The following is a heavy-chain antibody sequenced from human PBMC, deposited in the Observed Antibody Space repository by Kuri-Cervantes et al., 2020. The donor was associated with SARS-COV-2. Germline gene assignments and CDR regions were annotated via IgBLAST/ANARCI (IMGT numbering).Heavy chain of an antibody. CDR1: GYTFTSYD. V-gene: IGHV1-8*01. J-gene: IGHJ2*01. CDR3: ASKVGATAGDWYFDL. CDR2: MNPNRGNT. D-gene: IGHD1-26*01. Sequence: ASVKVSCKASGYTFTSYDINWVRQATGQGLEWMGWMNPNRGNTGYAQKFQGRVTMTRNTSISTAYMELSSLRSEDTAVYYCASKVGATAGDWYFDLWGRGALVTVSS.